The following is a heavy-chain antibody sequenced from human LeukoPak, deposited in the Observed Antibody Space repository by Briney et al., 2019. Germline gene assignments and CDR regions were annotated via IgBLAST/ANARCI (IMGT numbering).Heavy chain of an antibody. D-gene: IGHD3-22*01. Sequence: GGSLRLSCAASQLTFSSHWMSWFRQAPGKGLEWVANINQDGREKYYVDSVKGRFTISRDNTKGSLFLQMNTLRPEDTAVYYCARDPTYYDRSGYDYWGQGTVVTVSS. V-gene: IGHV3-7*01. CDR1: QLTFSSHW. CDR2: INQDGREK. J-gene: IGHJ4*02. CDR3: ARDPTYYDRSGYDY.